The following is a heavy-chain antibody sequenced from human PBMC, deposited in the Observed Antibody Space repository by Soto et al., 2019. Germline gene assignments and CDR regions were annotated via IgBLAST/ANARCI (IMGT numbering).Heavy chain of an antibody. CDR2: ISGSGEST. Sequence: GGSLRLSCAASGFTFRSYAMTWVRQAPGRGLEWVSAISGSGESTYYGDSVKGRFTTSRDNSKSTLHLQLRSLRVEDTAVYYCARTYVPGIAGFDPWGQGTLVTVSS. J-gene: IGHJ5*02. D-gene: IGHD1-1*01. CDR3: ARTYVPGIAGFDP. V-gene: IGHV3-23*01. CDR1: GFTFRSYA.